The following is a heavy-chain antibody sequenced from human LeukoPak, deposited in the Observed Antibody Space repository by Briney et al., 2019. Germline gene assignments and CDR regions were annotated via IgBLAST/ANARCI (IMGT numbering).Heavy chain of an antibody. CDR1: GFTFRSYW. CDR2: INQGGSVK. D-gene: IGHD3-16*01. J-gene: IGHJ4*02. CDR3: ARDRAYDFDY. V-gene: IGHV3-7*01. Sequence: PGGSLRLSCAAYGFTFRSYWMSWVRQAPGKGLEWVANINQGGSVKYYVDSVKGRFTISRDNAKNSLYLQMNSLRAEDTAVYYCARDRAYDFDYWGQGTLVTVSS.